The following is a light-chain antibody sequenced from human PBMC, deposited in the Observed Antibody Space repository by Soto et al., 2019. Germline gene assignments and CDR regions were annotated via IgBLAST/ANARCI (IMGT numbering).Light chain of an antibody. J-gene: IGKJ4*01. CDR2: KAS. V-gene: IGKV1-5*03. Sequence: DIRMTQSPSTLSASVRDRVTITCRASQSIGSWLAWYQQKPGKAPRLLIYKASNLEGGVPSRFSGSGSGTDFTLTISSLQADDFATYYCQQYTDFSALTFGGGTKVDIK. CDR1: QSIGSW. CDR3: QQYTDFSALT.